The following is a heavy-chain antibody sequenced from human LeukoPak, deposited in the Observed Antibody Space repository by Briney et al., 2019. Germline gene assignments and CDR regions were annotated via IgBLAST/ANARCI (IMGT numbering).Heavy chain of an antibody. J-gene: IGHJ3*02. V-gene: IGHV5-51*01. D-gene: IGHD2-21*01. Sequence: GESLKISCKGSGYSFTSYWIGWVRQMPGKGLEWMGIIYPGDSDTRYSPSFQGQVTISADKSISTAYLQWSSLKVSDTAMYYCARGFRLLGDAFDIWGQGTMVTVSS. CDR1: GYSFTSYW. CDR2: IYPGDSDT. CDR3: ARGFRLLGDAFDI.